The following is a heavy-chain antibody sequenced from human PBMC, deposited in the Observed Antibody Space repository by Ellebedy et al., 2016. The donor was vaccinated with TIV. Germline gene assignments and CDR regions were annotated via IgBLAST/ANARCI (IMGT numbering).Heavy chain of an antibody. V-gene: IGHV1-2*02. CDR3: ARVRRGSSGMDV. Sequence: ASVKVSCKASGYTFTANYVHWVRQAPGQGLEWMGWINPDSGGTNFAQKFQDRVTMTRDTSVSTAYMELSRLESDDTAVYYCARVRRGSSGMDVWGQGTTVTVS. J-gene: IGHJ6*02. D-gene: IGHD6-13*01. CDR2: INPDSGGT. CDR1: GYTFTANY.